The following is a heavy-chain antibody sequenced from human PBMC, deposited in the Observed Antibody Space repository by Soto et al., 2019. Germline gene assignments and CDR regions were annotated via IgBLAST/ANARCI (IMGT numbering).Heavy chain of an antibody. Sequence: ASVKVSCKASGGTFSSYAISWVRQAPGQGLEWMGGIIPIFGTANYAQKFQGRVTITADESTSTAYMELSSLRSEDTAVYYCARIGFGDVHFDPWGQGTLVTVSS. J-gene: IGHJ5*02. CDR3: ARIGFGDVHFDP. CDR1: GGTFSSYA. V-gene: IGHV1-69*13. CDR2: IIPIFGTA. D-gene: IGHD3-10*01.